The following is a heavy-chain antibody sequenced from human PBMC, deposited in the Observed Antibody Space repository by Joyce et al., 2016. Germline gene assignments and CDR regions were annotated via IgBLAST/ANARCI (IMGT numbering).Heavy chain of an antibody. CDR3: ARAPRGPGYFDS. CDR2: IYHSGNT. V-gene: IGHV4-30-2*01. Sequence: QLLLQESGPGLVKTSQTLSLTCAVSGDSFTTGGYAWNWIRQPPGKGLEWIGDIYHSGNTHFTPSLQSRVTISLDRSKSLFSLKLSSVTAADTAVYYCARAPRGPGYFDSWGQGTLVTVSS. J-gene: IGHJ4*02. D-gene: IGHD3-10*01. CDR1: GDSFTTGGYA.